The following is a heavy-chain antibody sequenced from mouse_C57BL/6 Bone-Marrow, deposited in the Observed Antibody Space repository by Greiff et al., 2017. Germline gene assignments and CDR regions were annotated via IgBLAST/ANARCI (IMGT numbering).Heavy chain of an antibody. V-gene: IGHV5-9*01. J-gene: IGHJ4*01. CDR1: GFTFSSYT. CDR2: ISGGGGNT. CDR3: ARPITTVVGGAMDY. Sequence: EVKLQESGGGLVKPGGSLKLSCAASGFTFSSYTMSWVRQTPEKRLEWVATISGGGGNTYYPDSVKGRFTISRDNAKNTLYLQMSSLRSEDTSLYYRARPITTVVGGAMDYWGQGTSVTVSS. D-gene: IGHD1-1*01.